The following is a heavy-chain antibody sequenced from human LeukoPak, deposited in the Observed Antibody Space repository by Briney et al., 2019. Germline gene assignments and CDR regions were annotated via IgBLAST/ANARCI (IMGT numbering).Heavy chain of an antibody. CDR2: ISSSGSTI. Sequence: GGSLRLSCAASGFTFSSYGMSWIRQAPGKGLEWVSYISSSGSTIYYADSVKGRFTISRDNAKNSLYLQMNSLRAEDTAVYYCARDGGLELPYFDYWGQGTLVTVSS. CDR3: ARDGGLELPYFDY. CDR1: GFTFSSYG. V-gene: IGHV3-48*04. D-gene: IGHD1-7*01. J-gene: IGHJ4*02.